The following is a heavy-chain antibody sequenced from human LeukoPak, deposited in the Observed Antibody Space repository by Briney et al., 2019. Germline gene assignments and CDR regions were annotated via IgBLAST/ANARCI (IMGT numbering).Heavy chain of an antibody. CDR1: GFTFSSYA. J-gene: IGHJ3*02. V-gene: IGHV3-23*01. CDR2: ISGSGGST. D-gene: IGHD3-10*01. Sequence: GGSLRLSCAASGFTFSSYAMSWVRQAPGKGLEWVSAISGSGGSTYYADSVKGRFTISRDNSKNTLYLQMNSLRAEDTAVYYCASPRYYYGSGSYGAFDIWGQGTMVTVSS. CDR3: ASPRYYYGSGSYGAFDI.